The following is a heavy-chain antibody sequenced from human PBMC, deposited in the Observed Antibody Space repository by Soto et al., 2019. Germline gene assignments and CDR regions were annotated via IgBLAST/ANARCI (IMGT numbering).Heavy chain of an antibody. CDR3: ARAVTTGYCYYYYMDV. Sequence: QVQLVQSGAEVKKPGASVKVSCQASGYTFTSYGISWVRQAPGQGLEWMGWISAYNGNTNYAQKLQGRVTMTTDTSTSTAYMEPRSLRSDDTAVYYCARAVTTGYCYYYYMDVWCKGTTVTVSS. CDR2: ISAYNGNT. J-gene: IGHJ6*03. V-gene: IGHV1-18*01. D-gene: IGHD4-4*01. CDR1: GYTFTSYG.